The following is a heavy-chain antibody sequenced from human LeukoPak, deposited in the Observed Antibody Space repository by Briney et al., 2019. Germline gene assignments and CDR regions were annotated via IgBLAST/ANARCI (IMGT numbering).Heavy chain of an antibody. V-gene: IGHV4-39*07. CDR3: ARDLRYSSGCLDY. J-gene: IGHJ4*02. Sequence: SETLSLTCTVSGGSISSSSYYWGWIRQPPGKGLEWIGSIYYSGSTYYNPSLKSRVTISVDTSKNQFSLKLSSVTAADTAVYYCARDLRYSSGCLDYWGQGTLVTVSS. D-gene: IGHD6-19*01. CDR2: IYYSGST. CDR1: GGSISSSSYY.